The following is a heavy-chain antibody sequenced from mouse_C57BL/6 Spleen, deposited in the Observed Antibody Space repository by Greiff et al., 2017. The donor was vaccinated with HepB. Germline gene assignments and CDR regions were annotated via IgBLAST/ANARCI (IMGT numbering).Heavy chain of an antibody. Sequence: QVQLQQSGAELVKPGASVKISCKASGYAFSSYWMNWVKQRPGKGLEWIGQIYPGDGDTNYNGKFKGKATLTADKSSSTAYMQLSSLTSEDSAVYFCARSDSPALVFDYWGQGTTLTVSS. V-gene: IGHV1-80*01. CDR3: ARSDSPALVFDY. J-gene: IGHJ2*01. CDR2: IYPGDGDT. D-gene: IGHD3-2*02. CDR1: GYAFSSYW.